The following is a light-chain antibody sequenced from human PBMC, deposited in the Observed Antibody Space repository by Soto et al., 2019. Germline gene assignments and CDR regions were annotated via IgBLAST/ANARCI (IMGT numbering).Light chain of an antibody. CDR3: SSYTSSSTYV. Sequence: QSALTQPASVSGSPGQSITISCTGTSSDVGGYNYVSWHQHHPGKAPKLMIYDVSNRPSGVSNRFSGSKSGNTASLTISGLQAEDEAEYYCSSYTSSSTYVFGTGTKLTVL. J-gene: IGLJ1*01. CDR2: DVS. V-gene: IGLV2-14*03. CDR1: SSDVGGYNY.